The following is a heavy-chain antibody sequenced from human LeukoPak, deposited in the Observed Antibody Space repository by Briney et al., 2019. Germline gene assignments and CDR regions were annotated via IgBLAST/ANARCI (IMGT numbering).Heavy chain of an antibody. CDR1: GFTFSSYS. Sequence: GGSLRLSCAASGFTFSSYSMNWARQAPGKGLEWVSTVSVSGGSTYYADSVKGRFTISRDNSENTLYLQMNSLRAEDTAVYYCANDVKAVSGDYYFDYWGQGTLVTVSS. CDR3: ANDVKAVSGDYYFDY. V-gene: IGHV3-23*01. J-gene: IGHJ4*02. D-gene: IGHD3-3*01. CDR2: VSVSGGST.